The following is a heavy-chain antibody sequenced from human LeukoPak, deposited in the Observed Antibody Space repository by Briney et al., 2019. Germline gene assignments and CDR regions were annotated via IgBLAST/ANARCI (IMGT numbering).Heavy chain of an antibody. CDR1: GGSISSYY. CDR2: IYYSGST. CDR3: ARGDSGYDHYYYYYGMDV. V-gene: IGHV4-59*08. D-gene: IGHD5-12*01. J-gene: IGHJ6*02. Sequence: SETLSLTCTVSGGSISSYYWSWIRQPPGKGLEWIGYIYYSGSTNYNPSLKSRVTISVDTSKNQFSLKLSSVTAADTAVYYCARGDSGYDHYYYYYGMDVWGQGTTVTVSS.